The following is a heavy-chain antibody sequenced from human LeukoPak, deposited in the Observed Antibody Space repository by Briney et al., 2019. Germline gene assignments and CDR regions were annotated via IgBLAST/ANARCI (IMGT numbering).Heavy chain of an antibody. V-gene: IGHV3-20*04. CDR1: RFTFDGYG. D-gene: IGHD2-15*01. CDR2: INSNGASK. CDR3: ATWRYCRGGRCFGDYYMDV. Sequence: GGSLRLSCVASRFTFDGYGMSWVRHAPEKGLEWVTSINSNGASKAYVDSVKSRFTISRDNAKNSLYLQMNSLRAEDTALYYCATWRYCRGGRCFGDYYMDVWGKGTTVTVSS. J-gene: IGHJ6*03.